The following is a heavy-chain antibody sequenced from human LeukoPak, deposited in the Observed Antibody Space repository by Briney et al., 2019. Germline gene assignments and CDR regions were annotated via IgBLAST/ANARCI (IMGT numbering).Heavy chain of an antibody. CDR2: IKSKTDGGTT. Sequence: GGSLRLSCAAYGFTLSNAWMRWVRQARGEGLEWGGCIKSKTDGGTTDYAAPVKGRFTISRDDSKNTLYLQMNSLKTEDTAVYYCTTAPVWSGYYVDFDYWGQGTLVTVSS. V-gene: IGHV3-15*01. D-gene: IGHD3-3*01. CDR3: TTAPVWSGYYVDFDY. J-gene: IGHJ4*02. CDR1: GFTLSNAW.